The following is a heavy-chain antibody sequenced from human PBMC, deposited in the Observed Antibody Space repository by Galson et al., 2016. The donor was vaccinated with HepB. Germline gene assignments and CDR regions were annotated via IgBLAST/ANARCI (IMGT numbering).Heavy chain of an antibody. V-gene: IGHV3-30-3*01. CDR2: ISYDGSNK. CDR1: GFTFSNYP. J-gene: IGHJ4*02. Sequence: SLRLSCAASGFTFSNYPMHWVRQAPGKGLEWVAVISYDGSNKYYADSVKGRFTISRDNAKTSLFLQMNSLRAEDTAVYYCARQSQMARTVFDYWGQGTLVTVSS. CDR3: ARQSQMARTVFDY. D-gene: IGHD5-24*01.